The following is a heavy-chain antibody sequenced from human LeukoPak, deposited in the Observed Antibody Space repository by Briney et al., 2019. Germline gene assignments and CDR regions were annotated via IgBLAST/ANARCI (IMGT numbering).Heavy chain of an antibody. CDR2: INHSGST. CDR1: GGSIRISSYY. V-gene: IGHV4-39*07. Sequence: PSETLSLTCTVSGGSIRISSYYWSWIRQPPGKGLEWIGEINHSGSTNYNPSLKSRVTISVDTSKNQFSLKLSSVTAADTAVYYCASRGYSGYDYVDYWGQGTLVTVSS. J-gene: IGHJ4*02. CDR3: ASRGYSGYDYVDY. D-gene: IGHD5-12*01.